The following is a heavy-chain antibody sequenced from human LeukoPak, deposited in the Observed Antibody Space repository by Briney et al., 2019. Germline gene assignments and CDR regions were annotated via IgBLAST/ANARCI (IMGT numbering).Heavy chain of an antibody. CDR3: ARGVWFGELRSSYWFDP. CDR1: GGSISSSSYY. V-gene: IGHV4-39*07. CDR2: IYYSGST. Sequence: SETLSLTCTVSGGSISSSSYYWGWIRQPPGKGLEWIGSIYYSGSTYYNPSLKSRVTISVDKSKNQFSLKLSSVTAADTAVYYCARGVWFGELRSSYWFDPWGQGTLVTVSS. J-gene: IGHJ5*02. D-gene: IGHD3-10*01.